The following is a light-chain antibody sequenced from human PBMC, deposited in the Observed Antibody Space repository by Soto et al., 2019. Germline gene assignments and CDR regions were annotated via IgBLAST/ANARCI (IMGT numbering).Light chain of an antibody. Sequence: DIQMTQSPSSLSASVGDRVTITCRASQSISTYLNWYQQKPGKAPKLLIYAASTLQSGVPSRFSGSGSGTDFTLPISSLQPEDLATYYCQQSYSTLFTFGQGARLEIK. J-gene: IGKJ5*01. CDR1: QSISTY. V-gene: IGKV1-39*01. CDR3: QQSYSTLFT. CDR2: AAS.